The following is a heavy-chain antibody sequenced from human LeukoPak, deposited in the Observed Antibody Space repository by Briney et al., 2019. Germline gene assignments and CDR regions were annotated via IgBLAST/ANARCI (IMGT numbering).Heavy chain of an antibody. CDR2: IWYDGSNK. V-gene: IGHV3-33*01. D-gene: IGHD2-2*01. CDR1: GFTFSSYG. J-gene: IGHJ6*02. CDR3: ARDRCSSTSCYPLYYYYGMDV. Sequence: GRSLRLSCAASGFTFSSYGMHWVRQAPGKGLEWVAVIWYDGSNKYYADSVEGRFTISRDNSKNTLYLQMNSLRAEDTAVYYCARDRCSSTSCYPLYYYYGMDVWGQGTTVTVSS.